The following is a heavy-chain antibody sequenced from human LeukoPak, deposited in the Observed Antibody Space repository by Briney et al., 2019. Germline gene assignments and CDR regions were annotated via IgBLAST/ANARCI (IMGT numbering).Heavy chain of an antibody. V-gene: IGHV1-69*04. Sequence: SVKVSCKASGGTFSSHAVSWVRQAPGQGLEWMGRITPNIGIANYAQKLQGRVTITADKSTSTAYMELSSLRSGDTAVYYCARDELYCGGDCYSDPIDYWGQGTLVTVSS. CDR1: GGTFSSHA. J-gene: IGHJ4*02. CDR3: ARDELYCGGDCYSDPIDY. CDR2: ITPNIGIA. D-gene: IGHD2-21*02.